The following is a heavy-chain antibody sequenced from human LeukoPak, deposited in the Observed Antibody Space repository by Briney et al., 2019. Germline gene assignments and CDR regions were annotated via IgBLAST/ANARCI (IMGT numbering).Heavy chain of an antibody. CDR3: AKDPDEAVAGTPFDY. D-gene: IGHD6-19*01. CDR2: IRYDGSNE. CDR1: GFTFSSYG. J-gene: IGHJ4*02. V-gene: IGHV3-30*02. Sequence: SGGSLRLSCAASGFTFSSYGMHWVRQAPGKGLEWVAFIRYDGSNEYYADSVKGRFTISRDNSKNTLYLQMNSLRAEDTAVYYCAKDPDEAVAGTPFDYWGQGTLVTVSS.